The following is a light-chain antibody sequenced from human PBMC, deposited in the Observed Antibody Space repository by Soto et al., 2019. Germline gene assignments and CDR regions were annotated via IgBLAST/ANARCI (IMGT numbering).Light chain of an antibody. Sequence: EIVLTQSPATLSVSLVDSAALSCRASLSVSLSLAWYQMRPGQPPRLLIYGASTRATDIPARFSGSGSGTDFTLIISSLEPEDFAVYYCQQRSNWPLITFGQGTRLEIK. CDR3: QQRSNWPLIT. CDR2: GAS. J-gene: IGKJ5*01. V-gene: IGKV3-11*01. CDR1: LSVSLS.